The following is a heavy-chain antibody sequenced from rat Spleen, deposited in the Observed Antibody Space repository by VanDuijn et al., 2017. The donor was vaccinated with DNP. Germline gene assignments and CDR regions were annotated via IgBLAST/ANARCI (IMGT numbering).Heavy chain of an antibody. V-gene: IGHV5-7*01. CDR3: ARQRYNSHAMDA. Sequence: EVQLVESGGGLVQPGRSLKLSCAASGFTFSDYNMAWVRQAPKKGLEWVATISYDGSSTYYRDSVKGRFTISRDNAKSTLYLQMDSLRSEDTATYYCARQRYNSHAMDAWGQGTSVTVSS. D-gene: IGHD1-5*01. CDR1: GFTFSDYN. J-gene: IGHJ4*01. CDR2: ISYDGSST.